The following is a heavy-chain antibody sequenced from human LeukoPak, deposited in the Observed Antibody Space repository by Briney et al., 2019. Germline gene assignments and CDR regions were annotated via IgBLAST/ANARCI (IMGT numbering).Heavy chain of an antibody. D-gene: IGHD3-22*01. J-gene: IGHJ4*02. Sequence: ASVKVSCKASGGTFSSYAISWVRQAPGQGLEWMGGFDPEDGETIYAQKFQGRVTMTEDTSTDTAYMELSSLRSEDTAVYYCATDLAGGYKSSYWGQGTLVTVSS. V-gene: IGHV1-24*01. CDR2: FDPEDGET. CDR1: GGTFSSYA. CDR3: ATDLAGGYKSSY.